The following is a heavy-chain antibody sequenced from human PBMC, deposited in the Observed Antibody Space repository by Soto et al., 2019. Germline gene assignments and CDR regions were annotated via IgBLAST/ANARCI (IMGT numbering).Heavy chain of an antibody. D-gene: IGHD2-8*01. CDR1: GFTFSDYY. CDR2: VSSSGSTI. J-gene: IGHJ3*02. Sequence: PVGSLRLSCAASGFTFSDYYMSWIRQAPGKGLEWVSYVSSSGSTIYYADSVKGRFTISRDDAKNSLYLQMNSLRAEDTAVYYCARSNADAFDIWGQGTMVTVSS. V-gene: IGHV3-11*01. CDR3: ARSNADAFDI.